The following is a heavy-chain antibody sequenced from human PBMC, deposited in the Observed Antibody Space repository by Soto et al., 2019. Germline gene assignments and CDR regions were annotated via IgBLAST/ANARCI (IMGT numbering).Heavy chain of an antibody. J-gene: IGHJ4*02. D-gene: IGHD4-17*01. CDR2: IHTYNGDT. Sequence: ASVKVSCKASGYTFTSYGISWVRQAPGQGLEWVGWIHTYNGDTNFAQKLQGRVTLTTDTSTSTAYMELRSLRSDDTAVYYCARDPDYIIAYWGQGTLVTVSS. V-gene: IGHV1-18*01. CDR1: GYTFTSYG. CDR3: ARDPDYIIAY.